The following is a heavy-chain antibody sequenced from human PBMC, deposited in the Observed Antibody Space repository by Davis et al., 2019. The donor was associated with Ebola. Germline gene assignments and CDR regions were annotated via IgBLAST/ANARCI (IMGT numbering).Heavy chain of an antibody. CDR1: GFTFSSYW. CDR2: IKQDGSEK. V-gene: IGHV3-7*01. D-gene: IGHD4-17*01. Sequence: GESLKISCGASGFTFSSYWMSWVRQAPGKGLEWVANIKQDGSEKYYVDSVKGRFTISRDNAKNSLYLQMNSLRAEDTAVYYCAKGDYGDIYYYGMDVWGQGTTVTVSS. J-gene: IGHJ6*02. CDR3: AKGDYGDIYYYGMDV.